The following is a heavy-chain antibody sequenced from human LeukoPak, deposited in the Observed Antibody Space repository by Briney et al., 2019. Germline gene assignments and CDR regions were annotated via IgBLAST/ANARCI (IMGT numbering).Heavy chain of an antibody. CDR3: ARGPNHYYYMDV. J-gene: IGHJ6*03. CDR2: IIPIFGTA. V-gene: IGHV1-69*05. Sequence: SVKVSCKASGGTFSSYAISWVRQAPGQGLEWMGGIIPIFGTANYAQKFQGSVTITTDESTSTAYMELSSLRSEDTAVYYCARGPNHYYYMDVWGKGTTVTVSS. CDR1: GGTFSSYA.